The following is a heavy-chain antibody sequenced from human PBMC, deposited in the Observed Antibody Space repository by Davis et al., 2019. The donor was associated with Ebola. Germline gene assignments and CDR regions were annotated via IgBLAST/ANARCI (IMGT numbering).Heavy chain of an antibody. CDR3: ARDFGIIQLSAEFDY. V-gene: IGHV3-30-3*01. Sequence: GESLKISCAASGFTFSSYAMHWVRQAPGKGLEWVAVISYDGSNKYYADSVKGRFTISRDNSKNTLYLQMNSLRAEDTAVYYCARDFGIIQLSAEFDYWGQGTLVTVSS. J-gene: IGHJ4*02. D-gene: IGHD5-18*01. CDR2: ISYDGSNK. CDR1: GFTFSSYA.